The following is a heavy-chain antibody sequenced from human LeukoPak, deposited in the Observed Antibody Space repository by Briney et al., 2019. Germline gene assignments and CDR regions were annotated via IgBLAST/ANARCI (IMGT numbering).Heavy chain of an antibody. V-gene: IGHV4-31*03. CDR1: GGSISSGGYY. J-gene: IGHJ6*02. CDR3: ARDTSLSPYYYGMDV. D-gene: IGHD2-2*01. CDR2: IYYSGST. Sequence: SETLSLTCTVSGGSISSGGYYWSWIRQHPGKGLEWIGYIYYSGSTYYNPSLKSRVTISVDTSKNQFSLKLSSVTAADTAAYYCARDTSLSPYYYGMDVWGQGTTVTVSS.